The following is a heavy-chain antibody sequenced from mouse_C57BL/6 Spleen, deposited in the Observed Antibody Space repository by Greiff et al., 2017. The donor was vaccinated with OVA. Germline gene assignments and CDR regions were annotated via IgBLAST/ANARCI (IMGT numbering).Heavy chain of an antibody. CDR3: ARSGDYYSNYGHCFAY. CDR2: IYPGSGST. V-gene: IGHV1-55*01. J-gene: IGHJ2*01. CDR1: GYTFTSYW. Sequence: QVHVKQPGAELVKPGASVKMSCKASGYTFTSYWITWVKQRPGQGLEWIGDIYPGSGSTNYTEKFKSKATLTVDTSSSTAYMQLSSLTSEDSAVYYVARSGDYYSNYGHCFAYWGQGTTLTVSA. D-gene: IGHD2-5*01.